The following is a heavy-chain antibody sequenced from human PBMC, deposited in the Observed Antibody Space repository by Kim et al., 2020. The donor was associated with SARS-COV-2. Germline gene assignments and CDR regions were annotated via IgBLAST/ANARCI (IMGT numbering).Heavy chain of an antibody. CDR1: GGSISSSSYY. V-gene: IGHV4-39*01. CDR3: GRGGYSYGPLGY. Sequence: SETLSLTCTVSGGSISSSSYYWGWIRQPPGKGLEWIGSIHYSGNTYYNPSLKSRVTISVDTSKNQFSLKLSSVTAADTAVYYCGRGGYSYGPLGYWGQGTLVTVSS. J-gene: IGHJ4*02. D-gene: IGHD5-18*01. CDR2: IHYSGNT.